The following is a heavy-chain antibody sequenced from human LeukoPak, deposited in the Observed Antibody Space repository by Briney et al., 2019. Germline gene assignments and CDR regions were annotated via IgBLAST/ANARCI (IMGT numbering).Heavy chain of an antibody. CDR1: GGSFSGYY. J-gene: IGHJ5*02. CDR3: ARGWRVGVPNWFDP. CDR2: INHSGST. V-gene: IGHV4-34*01. Sequence: SETLSLTCAVYGGSFSGYYWSWIRQPPGKGLEWIGEINHSGSTNYNPSLKSRVTISVDTSKNQFSLKLSSVTAADTAVYYCARGWRVGVPNWFDPWGQGTLVTVSS. D-gene: IGHD3-10*01.